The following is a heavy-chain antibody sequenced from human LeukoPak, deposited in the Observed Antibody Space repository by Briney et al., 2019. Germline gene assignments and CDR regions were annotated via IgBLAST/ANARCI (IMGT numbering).Heavy chain of an antibody. CDR3: ARMFGEDTPGYYYYGMDV. V-gene: IGHV3-30*03. CDR1: GFTFSSYG. J-gene: IGHJ6*04. D-gene: IGHD3-10*02. Sequence: GGSLRLSCAASGFTFSSYGMHWVRQAPGKGLEWVAVISYDGSNKYYADSVKGRFTISRDNSKNTLYLQMNSLRAEDTAVYYCARMFGEDTPGYYYYGMDVWGKGTTVTVSS. CDR2: ISYDGSNK.